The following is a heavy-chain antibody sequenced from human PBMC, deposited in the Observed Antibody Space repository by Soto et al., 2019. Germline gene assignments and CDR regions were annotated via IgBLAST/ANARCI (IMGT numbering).Heavy chain of an antibody. CDR1: GGTFSCYA. CDR2: ISANNGNT. Sequence: GASVKVSCKASGGTFSCYAISWVRQAPGQGLEWMGWISANNGNTGYAQKLQGRVTMTTDTSTSTAYMELRSLRSDDTAVYYCARSSSWYTHDAFDIWGQGTMVTVSS. J-gene: IGHJ3*02. CDR3: ARSSSWYTHDAFDI. V-gene: IGHV1-18*01. D-gene: IGHD6-13*01.